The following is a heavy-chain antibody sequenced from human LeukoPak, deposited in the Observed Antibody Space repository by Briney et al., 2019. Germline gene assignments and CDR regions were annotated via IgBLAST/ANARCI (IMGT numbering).Heavy chain of an antibody. V-gene: IGHV3-48*01. Sequence: GGSLRLSCAASGFTFDNYNMNWVRQAPGKGLEWVSYISSSGSPIYYADSVTGRFTISRDNAKNSLYLQLNSLRAEDTAVYFCARVSYYTSSGYYWNYFDYWGQGALVTVS. CDR1: GFTFDNYN. J-gene: IGHJ4*02. D-gene: IGHD3-22*01. CDR2: ISSSGSPI. CDR3: ARVSYYTSSGYYWNYFDY.